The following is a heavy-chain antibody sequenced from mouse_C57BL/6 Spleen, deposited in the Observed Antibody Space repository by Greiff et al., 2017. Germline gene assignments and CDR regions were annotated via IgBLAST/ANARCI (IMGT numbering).Heavy chain of an antibody. V-gene: IGHV1-85*01. CDR1: GYTFTSYE. CDR3: AKRERLDY. Sequence: VQLQASGPELVKPGASVKLSCKASGYTFTSYEINWVKQRPGQGLEWIGWIYPRDGSTQYNEKFKGKATLIVDTTSSSEYMELHSLTTEDSAVYCVAKRERLDYWGQGTTLTVSS. CDR2: IYPRDGST. J-gene: IGHJ2*01.